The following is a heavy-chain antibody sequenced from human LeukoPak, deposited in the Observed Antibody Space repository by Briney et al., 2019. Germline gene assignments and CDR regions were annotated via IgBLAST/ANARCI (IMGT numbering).Heavy chain of an antibody. CDR2: ISSSGSTI. D-gene: IGHD3-10*01. J-gene: IGHJ4*02. CDR3: ARGEQPTYYYGSGSYPLGY. CDR1: GFTFSDYY. V-gene: IGHV3-11*01. Sequence: GGSLRLSCAASGFTFSDYYMSWIRQAPGKGLEWVSYISSSGSTIYYADSVKGRFTISRDNAKNSLYLQMNGLRAEDTAVYYCARGEQPTYYYGSGSYPLGYWGQGTLVTVSS.